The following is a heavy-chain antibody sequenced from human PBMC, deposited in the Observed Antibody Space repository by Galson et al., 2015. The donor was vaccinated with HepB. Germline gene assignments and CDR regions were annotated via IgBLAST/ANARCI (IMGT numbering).Heavy chain of an antibody. J-gene: IGHJ4*02. Sequence: SVKVSCKASGFTFTSSAMQWVRQARGQRLEWIGWIVVDSGNTNYAQKFQGRVTITRDMSTSTAYMELSSLRSEDTAVYYCAAGIVGATTPDFDFWGQGTLVTVSS. D-gene: IGHD1-26*01. CDR1: GFTFTSSA. V-gene: IGHV1-58*02. CDR2: IVVDSGNT. CDR3: AAGIVGATTPDFDF.